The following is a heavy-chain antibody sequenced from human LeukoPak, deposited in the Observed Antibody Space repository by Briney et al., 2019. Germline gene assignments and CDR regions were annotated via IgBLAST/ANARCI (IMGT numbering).Heavy chain of an antibody. CDR3: ARERITNKNWFDP. CDR2: ISYDGSNK. V-gene: IGHV3-30-3*01. J-gene: IGHJ5*02. D-gene: IGHD3-3*01. Sequence: GRSLRLSCAASGFTFSSYAMHWVRQAPGKGLEWVAVISYDGSNKYYADSVKGRFTISGDNSKNTLYLQMNSLRAEDTAVYYCARERITNKNWFDPWGQGTLVTVSS. CDR1: GFTFSSYA.